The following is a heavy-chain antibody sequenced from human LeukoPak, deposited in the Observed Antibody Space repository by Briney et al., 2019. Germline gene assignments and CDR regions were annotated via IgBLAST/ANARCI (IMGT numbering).Heavy chain of an antibody. D-gene: IGHD6-13*01. Sequence: PGGSLRLSCAASGFTFSDYYTSWIRQAPGKGREWGSYISSSGSTIYYTDSVKGRFTISRDNAKNSLYMQMNRLRAEDTAVYYCARRSSWPFDYWGQGTLVTVSS. V-gene: IGHV3-11*01. CDR2: ISSSGSTI. CDR1: GFTFSDYY. CDR3: ARRSSWPFDY. J-gene: IGHJ4*02.